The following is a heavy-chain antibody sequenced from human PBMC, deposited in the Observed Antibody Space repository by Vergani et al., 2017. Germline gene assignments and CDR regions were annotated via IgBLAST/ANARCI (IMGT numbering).Heavy chain of an antibody. CDR2: IYPGDSDT. J-gene: IGHJ6*02. V-gene: IGHV5-51*01. D-gene: IGHD2-15*01. CDR1: GYSFTSYW. CDR3: ARHRGWGLVVVAATPWYYYYGMDV. Sequence: EVPLVHSGAAVKKPGESLKISCKGSGYSFTSYWIGWVRQMPGKGLEWMGIIYPGDSDTRYSPSFQGQVTISADKSISTAYLQWSSLKASDTAMYYCARHRGWGLVVVAATPWYYYYGMDVWGQGTTVTVSS.